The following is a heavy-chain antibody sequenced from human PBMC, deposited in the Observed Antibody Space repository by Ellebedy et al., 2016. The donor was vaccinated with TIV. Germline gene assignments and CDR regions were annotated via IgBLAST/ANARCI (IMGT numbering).Heavy chain of an antibody. D-gene: IGHD5-18*01. J-gene: IGHJ6*03. Sequence: ASVKVSXKASGYTSTSYDIHWVRQAPGQGLEWMGWVNPNSGYTGYAQMFQGRVTMTRNTSINTAYMELRSLRSDDTAVYYCGTPMVGDFSYYYMDVWGKGTTVTVSS. V-gene: IGHV1-8*01. CDR1: GYTSTSYD. CDR2: VNPNSGYT. CDR3: GTPMVGDFSYYYMDV.